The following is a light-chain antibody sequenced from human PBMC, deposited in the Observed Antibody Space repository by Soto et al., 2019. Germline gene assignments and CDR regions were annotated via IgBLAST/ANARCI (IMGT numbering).Light chain of an antibody. CDR1: QDTRRN. CDR3: QQLNAYPHT. J-gene: IGKJ2*01. V-gene: IGKV1-9*01. CDR2: AAS. Sequence: IQLTQSPCFLSASDGDRVTISCRASQDTRRNLAWYQQETGRAPRLLIYAASIVQSGVPSRFSGSGSGTEFTLTVSGLQPEDFATYYCQQLNAYPHTFGQGTKVDI.